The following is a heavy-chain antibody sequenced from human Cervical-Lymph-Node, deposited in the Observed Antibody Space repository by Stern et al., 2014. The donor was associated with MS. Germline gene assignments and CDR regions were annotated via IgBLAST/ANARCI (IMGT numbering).Heavy chain of an antibody. Sequence: QVQLVESGGGVVQPGRSLRLFCAASGFTFSSYGMHWVRQAPGQGLEWVAVISYDGSNKYYADPVKGRFTISRDNSKNTLYLQMNSLRAEDTAVYYCAKDLKWLRYSPPDAFDIWGQGTMVTVSS. CDR2: ISYDGSNK. CDR3: AKDLKWLRYSPPDAFDI. V-gene: IGHV3-30*18. J-gene: IGHJ3*02. CDR1: GFTFSSYG. D-gene: IGHD5-12*01.